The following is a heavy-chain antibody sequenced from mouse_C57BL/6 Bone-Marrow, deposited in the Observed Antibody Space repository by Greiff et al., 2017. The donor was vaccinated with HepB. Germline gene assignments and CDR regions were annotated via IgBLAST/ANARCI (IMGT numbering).Heavy chain of an antibody. CDR2: ISDGGSYT. V-gene: IGHV5-4*03. Sequence: DVMLVESGGGLVKPGGSLKLSCAASGFTFSSYAMSWVRQTPEKRLEWVATISDGGSYTYYPDNVKGRFTISRDNAKNNLYLQMSHLKSEDTAMYYCARIKLGRDFDYWGQGTTLTVSS. CDR1: GFTFSSYA. J-gene: IGHJ2*01. CDR3: ARIKLGRDFDY. D-gene: IGHD4-1*01.